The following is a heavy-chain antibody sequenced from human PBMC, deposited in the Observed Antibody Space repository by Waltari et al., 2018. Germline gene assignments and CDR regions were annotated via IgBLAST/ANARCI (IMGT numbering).Heavy chain of an antibody. CDR2: VDPEDGET. CDR3: ATDEYSGYDLFFDY. J-gene: IGHJ4*02. V-gene: IGHV1-69-2*01. D-gene: IGHD5-12*01. CDR1: GYTFTDYY. Sequence: EVQLVQSGAEVKKPGATVKISCQASGYTFTDYYLTWVQQAPGKGLEWMGRVDPEDGETIYAEKFQGRVTITADTSTDTAYMELSSLRSEDTAVYYCATDEYSGYDLFFDYWGQGTLVTVSS.